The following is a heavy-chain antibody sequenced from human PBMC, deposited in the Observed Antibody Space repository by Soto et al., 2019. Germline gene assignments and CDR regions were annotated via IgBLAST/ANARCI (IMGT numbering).Heavy chain of an antibody. D-gene: IGHD3-16*02. CDR1: GRSFSGYY. Sequence: SETLSLTCAVYGRSFSGYYWSWIRQPPGKGLEWIGEINHSGSTNYNPSLKSRVTISVDTSKNQFSLKLSSVTAADTAVYYCARGLITFGGVIVRSSWFDPWGQGTLVTVSS. CDR2: INHSGST. J-gene: IGHJ5*02. V-gene: IGHV4-34*01. CDR3: ARGLITFGGVIVRSSWFDP.